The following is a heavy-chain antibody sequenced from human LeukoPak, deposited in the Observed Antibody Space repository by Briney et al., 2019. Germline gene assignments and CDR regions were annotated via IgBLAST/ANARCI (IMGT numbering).Heavy chain of an antibody. CDR2: IRSKAYGETT. CDR1: GFTFSSYW. CDR3: IANYYDSSGYPIAYYFDY. D-gene: IGHD3-22*01. V-gene: IGHV3-49*04. J-gene: IGHJ4*02. Sequence: GGSLRLSCAASGFTFSSYWMSWVRQAPGKGLEWVGFIRSKAYGETTEYAASVKGRFTISRDDSKSMAYLQMNSLKTEDTAVYYCIANYYDSSGYPIAYYFDYWGRGTLVTVSS.